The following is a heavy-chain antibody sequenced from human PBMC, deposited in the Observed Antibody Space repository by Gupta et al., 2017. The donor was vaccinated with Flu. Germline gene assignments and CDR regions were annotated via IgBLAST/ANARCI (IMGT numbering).Heavy chain of an antibody. Sequence: MRWVRHIPGKGLEWVATIKQDGSDQDYVDSVKGRFTISRDSAKNSLFLQMNGLRVEDTAIYYCARGSHDSKYRCFETWGQGTRVTVSS. V-gene: IGHV3-7*01. D-gene: IGHD4-4*01. CDR3: ARGSHDSKYRCFET. J-gene: IGHJ5*02. CDR2: IKQDGSDQ.